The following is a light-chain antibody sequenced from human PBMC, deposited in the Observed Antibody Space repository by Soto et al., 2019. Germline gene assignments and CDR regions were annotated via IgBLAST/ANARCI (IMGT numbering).Light chain of an antibody. V-gene: IGKV1-5*03. CDR1: QTISSW. CDR2: KAS. J-gene: IGKJ1*01. Sequence: DIQITQSPSFLSASVVDRVTITFRASQTISSWLAWYQQKPGKAPKLLIYKASTLKSGVPSRFSGSGSGTEFTLTISSLQPDDFATYCCQNYNSYSEEFGQGTKVDIK. CDR3: QNYNSYSEE.